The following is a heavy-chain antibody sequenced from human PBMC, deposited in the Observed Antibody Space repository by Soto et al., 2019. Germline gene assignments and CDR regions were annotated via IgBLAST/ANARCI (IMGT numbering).Heavy chain of an antibody. J-gene: IGHJ5*02. V-gene: IGHV4-31*03. CDR1: GGSISSGGYY. Sequence: SETLSLTCTVSGGSISSGGYYWSWIRQHPGKGLEWIGYIYYSGSTYYNPSLKSRVTISVDTSKNQFSLKLSSVTAADTAVYYCAEVNYYYDSSGYSLGFDPWGQGTLVTVSS. CDR3: AEVNYYYDSSGYSLGFDP. D-gene: IGHD3-22*01. CDR2: IYYSGST.